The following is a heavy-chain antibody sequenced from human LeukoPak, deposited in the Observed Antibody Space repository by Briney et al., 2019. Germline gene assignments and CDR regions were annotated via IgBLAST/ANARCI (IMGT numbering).Heavy chain of an antibody. Sequence: PSETLSLTCTVSGGSISSYYWSWIRRPPGKGLEWIGYIYYSGSTNYNPSLKSRVTISVDTSKNQLSLKLSSVTAADTAVYYCARAHSSSWYMDYWGQGTLVTVSS. V-gene: IGHV4-59*01. CDR3: ARAHSSSWYMDY. CDR2: IYYSGST. J-gene: IGHJ4*02. D-gene: IGHD6-13*01. CDR1: GGSISSYY.